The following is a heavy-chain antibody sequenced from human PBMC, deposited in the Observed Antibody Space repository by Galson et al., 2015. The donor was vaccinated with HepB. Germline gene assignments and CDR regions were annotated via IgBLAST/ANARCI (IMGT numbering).Heavy chain of an antibody. D-gene: IGHD3-3*01. CDR2: IYYSGST. V-gene: IGHV4-31*03. CDR3: ASLHYDFWSGRGFDY. J-gene: IGHJ4*02. CDR1: GGSISSGGYY. Sequence: TLSLTCTVSGGSISSGGYYWSWIRQHPGKGLEWIGYIYYSGSTYYNPSLKSRVTISVDTSKNQFSLKLSSVTAADTAVYYCASLHYDFWSGRGFDYWGQGTLVTVSS.